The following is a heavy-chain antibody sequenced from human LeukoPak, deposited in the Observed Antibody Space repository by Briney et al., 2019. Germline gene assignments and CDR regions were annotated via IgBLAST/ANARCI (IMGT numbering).Heavy chain of an antibody. J-gene: IGHJ4*02. Sequence: ASETLSLTCTVSGGSISSGSYYWSWIRQPAGKGLEWIGRIYTSGSTNYNPSLKSRVTISVDTSKNQFSLKLSSVTAADTAVYYCAGDSGRIPLYYWGQGTLVTVSS. CDR1: GGSISSGSYY. D-gene: IGHD2-21*01. CDR2: IYTSGST. V-gene: IGHV4-61*02. CDR3: AGDSGRIPLYY.